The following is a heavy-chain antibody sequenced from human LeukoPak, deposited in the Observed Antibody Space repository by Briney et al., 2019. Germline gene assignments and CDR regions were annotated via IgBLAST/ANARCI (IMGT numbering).Heavy chain of an antibody. CDR3: AKDYEAYCGGDCYSFFDN. J-gene: IGHJ4*02. V-gene: IGHV3-7*01. CDR1: GFTFSYFW. CDR2: TNLDGTER. D-gene: IGHD2-21*02. Sequence: GGSLRLSCAASGFTFSYFWMSWVRQAPGKGLEWVANTNLDGTERHYVDSVKGRFTISRDNSKNTVNLQMNSLRAEDTAVYYCAKDYEAYCGGDCYSFFDNWGQGTLVTVSS.